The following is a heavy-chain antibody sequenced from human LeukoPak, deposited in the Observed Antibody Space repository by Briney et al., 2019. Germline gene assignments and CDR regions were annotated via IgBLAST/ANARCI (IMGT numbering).Heavy chain of an antibody. D-gene: IGHD6-6*01. J-gene: IGHJ3*02. CDR2: IYYSGST. CDR1: GGSISSHY. V-gene: IGHV4-59*11. CDR3: ARAHSSSPLSAFDI. Sequence: SETLSLTCTVSGGSISSHYWSWIRQPPGKGLEWLGYIYYSGSTNYNPSLKSRVTISVDTSKNQFSLKLSSVTAADTAVYYCARAHSSSPLSAFDIWGQGTMVTVSS.